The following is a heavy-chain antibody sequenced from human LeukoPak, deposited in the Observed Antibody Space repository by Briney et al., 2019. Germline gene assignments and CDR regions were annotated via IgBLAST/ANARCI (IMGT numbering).Heavy chain of an antibody. CDR3: ARGPNHYYYMDF. V-gene: IGHV1-2*02. Sequence: ASVKVSCKASGYTFTGYYMHWVRQAPGQGLEWMGWINPNSGGTNYAQKFQGRVTMTRDMSINTVYMELSGLTSDDTALYYCARGPNHYYYMDFWGKGTTVSVSS. CDR1: GYTFTGYY. J-gene: IGHJ6*03. CDR2: INPNSGGT.